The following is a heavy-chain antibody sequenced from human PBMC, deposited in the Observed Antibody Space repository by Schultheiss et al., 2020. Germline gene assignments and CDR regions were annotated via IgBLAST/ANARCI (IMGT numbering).Heavy chain of an antibody. J-gene: IGHJ3*02. CDR2: IYHSGST. V-gene: IGHV4-34*01. CDR1: GGSFSGYY. Sequence: SETLSLTCAVYGGSFSGYYWSWIRQPPGKGLEWIGEIYHSGSTNYNPSLKSRVTISVDKSKNQFSLKLSSVTAADTAVYYCARGKSDFDIWGQGTTVTVSS. CDR3: ARGKSDFDI.